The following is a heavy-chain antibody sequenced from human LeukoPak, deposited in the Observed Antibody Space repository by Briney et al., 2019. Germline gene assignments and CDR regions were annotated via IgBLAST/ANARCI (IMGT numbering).Heavy chain of an antibody. CDR3: ARSPGRLQYEFDY. V-gene: IGHV1-8*01. D-gene: IGHD5-24*01. CDR1: GYTFTSSD. Sequence: ASVKVSCKASGYTFTSSDINWVRQATGQGLEWMGWMNPNSGNTGYAQKFQGRVTMTRNTSISTAYMELSSLRSEDTAVYYCARSPGRLQYEFDYWGQGTLVTVSS. J-gene: IGHJ4*02. CDR2: MNPNSGNT.